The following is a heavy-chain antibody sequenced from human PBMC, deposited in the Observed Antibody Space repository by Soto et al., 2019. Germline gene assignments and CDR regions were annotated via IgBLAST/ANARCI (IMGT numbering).Heavy chain of an antibody. D-gene: IGHD3-10*01. V-gene: IGHV4-39*01. CDR2: IYYSGST. CDR1: GGSISSSSYY. Sequence: QLQLQESGPGLVKPSETLSLTCTVSGGSISSSSYYWGWIRQPPGKGLEWIGSIYYSGSTYYNPSLQSRVTISVDTSKNQCSLKLSSVTAADTAVYYCARRGSGSYSDYWGQGTLVTVSS. J-gene: IGHJ4*02. CDR3: ARRGSGSYSDY.